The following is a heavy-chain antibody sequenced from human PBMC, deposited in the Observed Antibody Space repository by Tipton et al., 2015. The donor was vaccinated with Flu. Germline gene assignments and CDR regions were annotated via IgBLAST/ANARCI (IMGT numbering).Heavy chain of an antibody. Sequence: SLRLSCAASGFTFSSYAMHWVRQAPGKGLEWVAVISYDGSNKYYADSVKGRFTISRDNSKNTLYLQMNSLRAEDTAVYYCARVVPALYYDNSGSRDTNAFDIWGQGTMVTVSS. CDR2: ISYDGSNK. V-gene: IGHV3-30*04. J-gene: IGHJ3*02. D-gene: IGHD3-22*01. CDR1: GFTFSSYA. CDR3: ARVVPALYYDNSGSRDTNAFDI.